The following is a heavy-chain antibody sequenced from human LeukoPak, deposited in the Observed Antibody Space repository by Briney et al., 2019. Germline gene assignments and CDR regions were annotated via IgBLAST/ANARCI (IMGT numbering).Heavy chain of an antibody. CDR1: GFTFSSYA. Sequence: GGSPRLSCAASGFTFSSYAMSWVRQAPGKGLEWVSAISGSGGSTYYADSVKGRFTVSRDNSKNTLYLQMNSLRAEDTAVYYCAKDRLIVGATAHFLSWGQGTLVTVSS. J-gene: IGHJ4*02. V-gene: IGHV3-23*01. CDR3: AKDRLIVGATAHFLS. D-gene: IGHD1-26*01. CDR2: ISGSGGST.